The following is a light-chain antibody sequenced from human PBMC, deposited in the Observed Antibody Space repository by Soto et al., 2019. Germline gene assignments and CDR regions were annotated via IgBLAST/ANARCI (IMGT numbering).Light chain of an antibody. CDR1: QSISTW. Sequence: DIPMTQSPSTLPASVGDRVTITCRANQSISTWLAWYQQKPGKAPNLLIYKASRLETGVPSRFSGSGSGTEFTLTISFLQPDDVATYYCQQYDSYSPLTFGGGTKVESK. CDR2: KAS. V-gene: IGKV1-5*03. CDR3: QQYDSYSPLT. J-gene: IGKJ4*01.